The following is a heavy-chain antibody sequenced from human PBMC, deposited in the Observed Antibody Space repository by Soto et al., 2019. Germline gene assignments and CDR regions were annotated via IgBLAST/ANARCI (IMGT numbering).Heavy chain of an antibody. V-gene: IGHV4-39*01. D-gene: IGHD3-16*01. Sequence: SETLSLTCTVYAGSITSKNYYWGWIRQPPGKGLELIGTISYSGDTRYNPSLKSRGTISIDTSKNQFSLKLSSLTAADTAVYYCTILMGRQYYYDRDVSCPAPTVSVS. CDR1: AGSITSKNYY. CDR3: TILMGRQYYYDRDV. J-gene: IGHJ6*02. CDR2: ISYSGDT.